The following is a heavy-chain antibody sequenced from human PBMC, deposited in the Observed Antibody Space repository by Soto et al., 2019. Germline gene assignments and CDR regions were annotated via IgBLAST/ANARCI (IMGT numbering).Heavy chain of an antibody. D-gene: IGHD3-9*01. Sequence: GGSLRLSCAASGFTFSSYAMSWVRQAPGKGLEWVSAISGSGGSTYYADSVKGRFTISRDNSKNTLYLQMNSLRAEDTAVYYCAKMAPEYYDILTGYYWPAFDIWGQGTMVTVSS. CDR1: GFTFSSYA. CDR2: ISGSGGST. CDR3: AKMAPEYYDILTGYYWPAFDI. J-gene: IGHJ3*02. V-gene: IGHV3-23*01.